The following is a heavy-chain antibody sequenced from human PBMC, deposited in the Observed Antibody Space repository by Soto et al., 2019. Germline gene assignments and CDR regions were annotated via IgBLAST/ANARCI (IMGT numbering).Heavy chain of an antibody. J-gene: IGHJ4*02. V-gene: IGHV3-9*01. CDR1: GFTFDDYA. CDR2: ISWNSGSI. CDR3: AKGAIVVVITTYFDY. Sequence: EVQLVESGGGLVQPGRSLRLSCAASGFTFDDYAMHWVRQAPGKGLEWVSGISWNSGSIGYADSVKGRFTISRDNAKNSLYLQMNSLRAKDTALYYCAKGAIVVVITTYFDYWGQGTLVTVSS. D-gene: IGHD3-22*01.